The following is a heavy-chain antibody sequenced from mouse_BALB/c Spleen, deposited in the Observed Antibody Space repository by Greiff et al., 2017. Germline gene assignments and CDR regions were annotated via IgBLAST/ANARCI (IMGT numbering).Heavy chain of an antibody. CDR3: ARDAGVGDFDV. CDR1: GFTFSDFY. CDR2: SRNKANDYTT. D-gene: IGHD1-1*02. Sequence: EVKVVESGGGLVQPGGSLRLSCATSGFTFSDFYMEWVRQPPGKRLEWIAASRNKANDYTTEYSASVKGRFIVSRDTSQSILYLQMNALRAEDTAIYYCARDAGVGDFDVWGAGTTVTVSS. V-gene: IGHV7-1*02. J-gene: IGHJ1*01.